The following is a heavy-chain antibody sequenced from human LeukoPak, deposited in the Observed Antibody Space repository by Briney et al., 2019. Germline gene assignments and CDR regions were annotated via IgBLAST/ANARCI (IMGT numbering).Heavy chain of an antibody. CDR3: AQIGYGGNWAHY. CDR1: GSTYTNHG. CDR2: ISVYNGNT. J-gene: IGHJ4*02. Sequence: ASMNVSCKVSGSTYTNHGITWVRQAPGQGLEWMGWISVYNGNTNYAQKLQGRVTMTADTSTSTAYLELRTLSSDDTAVYYCAQIGYGGNWAHYWGQGTLVTVSS. D-gene: IGHD4-23*01. V-gene: IGHV1-18*01.